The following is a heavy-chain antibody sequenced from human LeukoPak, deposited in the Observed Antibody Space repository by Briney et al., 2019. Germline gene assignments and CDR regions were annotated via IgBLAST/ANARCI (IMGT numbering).Heavy chain of an antibody. V-gene: IGHV3-23*01. CDR1: GFSFSKYA. J-gene: IGHJ4*02. D-gene: IGHD3-22*01. CDR2: ISGSGGTT. Sequence: GGSLRLSCTTSGFSFSKYAMSWVRQAPGKELEWLSGISGSGGTTFYADSVKGRLAISGDNSKSTLYLQINNLSAEDAAVYYCAKDWHGSGYSYFDYWGQGTQVAVSS. CDR3: AKDWHGSGYSYFDY.